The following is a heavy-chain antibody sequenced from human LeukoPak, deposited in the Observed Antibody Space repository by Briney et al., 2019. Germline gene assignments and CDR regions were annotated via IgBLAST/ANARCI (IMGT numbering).Heavy chain of an antibody. J-gene: IGHJ4*02. CDR3: ARGSSSWSPIDY. CDR2: INPNSGGT. Sequence: ASVKVSCKASGYTFTGYYMHWARQAPGQGLEWMGWINPNSGGTNYAQKFQGWVTMTRDTSISTAYMELSRLRSDDTAVYYCARGSSSWSPIDYWGQGTLVTVSS. V-gene: IGHV1-2*04. D-gene: IGHD6-13*01. CDR1: GYTFTGYY.